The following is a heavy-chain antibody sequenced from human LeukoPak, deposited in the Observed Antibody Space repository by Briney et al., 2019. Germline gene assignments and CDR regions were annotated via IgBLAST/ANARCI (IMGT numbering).Heavy chain of an antibody. D-gene: IGHD3-10*01. CDR1: GFTFSSYS. CDR3: AKGGSGSYWHYYMDV. CDR2: ISSSSSYI. Sequence: PGGSLRLSCAASGFTFSSYSMNWVRQAPGKGLEWVSSISSSSSYIYYADSVKGRFTISRDNSKNTLYVQMNSLRAEDTAVYYCAKGGSGSYWHYYMDVWGKGTTVTISS. J-gene: IGHJ6*03. V-gene: IGHV3-21*01.